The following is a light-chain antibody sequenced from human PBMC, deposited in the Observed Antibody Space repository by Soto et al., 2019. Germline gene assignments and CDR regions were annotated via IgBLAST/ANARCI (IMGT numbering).Light chain of an antibody. J-gene: IGKJ1*01. CDR2: GAS. CDR1: QSISNN. V-gene: IGKV3-15*01. Sequence: EIVMTQSPATLSVSPGERATLSCRASQSISNNLAWYHQRPGQAPRLLIYGASTRATGIPARFSGSGSGTEFTLTISSLQSEELAVYYWQQYNNWWTFGQGTRVEIK. CDR3: QQYNNWWT.